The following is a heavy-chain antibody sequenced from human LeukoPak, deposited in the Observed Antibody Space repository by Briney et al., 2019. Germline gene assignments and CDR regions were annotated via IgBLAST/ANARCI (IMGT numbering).Heavy chain of an antibody. CDR3: ARLEDIVATIYY. Sequence: SETLSLTCTVSGGSISSSSYYWGWIRQPPGKGLEWIGSIYYSGSTYYNPSLKSRVTISVDTSKNQFSLKLSSVTAADTAVYYCARLEDIVATIYYWGQGTLVTVSS. CDR1: GGSISSSSYY. D-gene: IGHD5-12*01. CDR2: IYYSGST. V-gene: IGHV4-39*07. J-gene: IGHJ4*02.